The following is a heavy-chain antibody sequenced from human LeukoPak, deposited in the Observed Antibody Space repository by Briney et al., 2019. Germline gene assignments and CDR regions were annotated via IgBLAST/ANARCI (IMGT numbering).Heavy chain of an antibody. J-gene: IGHJ3*02. CDR2: IYYSGST. CDR3: ARLMSRTYAATVAHDALDI. Sequence: SGTLSLTCAVSGGSISSSNWWSWVRQPPGKGLEWIGYIYYSGSTYYNPSLKSRVTISVDTSRNQFSLNLSSVTAADTAVYYCARLMSRTYAATVAHDALDIWGQGTMVTVSS. V-gene: IGHV4-4*02. CDR1: GGSISSSNW. D-gene: IGHD4-23*01.